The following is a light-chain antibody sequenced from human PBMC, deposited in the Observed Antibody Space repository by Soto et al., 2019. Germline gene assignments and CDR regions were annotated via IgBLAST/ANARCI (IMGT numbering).Light chain of an antibody. V-gene: IGKV3-15*01. CDR1: QRVYSN. Sequence: EILMTQSPDTLSVSPGESATLSCRASQRVYSNLAWYQQRPGQAPRLLIYGASTRATGFPARFSGSGSGTDFTLTITSLQSEDFAVYYCQQYDNWPWTSGQGTKVDIK. J-gene: IGKJ1*01. CDR3: QQYDNWPWT. CDR2: GAS.